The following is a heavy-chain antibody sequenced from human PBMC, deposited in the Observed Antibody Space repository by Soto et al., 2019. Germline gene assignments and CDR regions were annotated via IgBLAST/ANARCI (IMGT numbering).Heavy chain of an antibody. CDR2: ISAYNGNT. D-gene: IGHD2-8*01. CDR3: ARVPRLRGYCTNGVCYRYEYFQH. CDR1: GYTFTSYG. Sequence: QVQLVQSGAEVKKPGASVKVSCKASGYTFTSYGISWVRQAPGQGLEWMGWISAYNGNTNYAQKLQGRVTMTTDTTTSTAYMELRSLRSDDTAVYYGARVPRLRGYCTNGVCYRYEYFQHWGQGTLVTVSS. V-gene: IGHV1-18*01. J-gene: IGHJ1*01.